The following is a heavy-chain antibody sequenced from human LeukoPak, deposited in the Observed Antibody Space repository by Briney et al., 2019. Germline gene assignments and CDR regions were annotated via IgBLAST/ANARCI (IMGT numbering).Heavy chain of an antibody. V-gene: IGHV3-21*01. CDR3: VRGDQYDFHFDF. D-gene: IGHD3/OR15-3a*01. CDR1: GFTFDVYT. CDR2: SSSRTSSI. Sequence: PGGSLRLSCAASGFTFDVYTMNWVRQAPGKGLEWVSSSSSRTSSIYYADSVKGRFTLSRDNAKKSLYLQMNSLRAEDTAVYYCVRGDQYDFHFDFWGQGTLVTVSS. J-gene: IGHJ4*02.